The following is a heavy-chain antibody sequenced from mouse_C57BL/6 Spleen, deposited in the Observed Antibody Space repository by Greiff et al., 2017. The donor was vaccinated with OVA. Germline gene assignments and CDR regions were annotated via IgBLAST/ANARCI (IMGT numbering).Heavy chain of an antibody. Sequence: EVQLVEPGGGLVKPGGSLKLSCAASGFTFSSYAMSWVRQTPEKRLEWVATISDGGSYTYYPDNVKGRFTISRDNAKNNLYLQMSHLKSEDTAVYYCARNGNYSFAYWGQGTLVTVSA. J-gene: IGHJ3*01. V-gene: IGHV5-4*01. CDR1: GFTFSSYA. D-gene: IGHD2-1*01. CDR2: ISDGGSYT. CDR3: ARNGNYSFAY.